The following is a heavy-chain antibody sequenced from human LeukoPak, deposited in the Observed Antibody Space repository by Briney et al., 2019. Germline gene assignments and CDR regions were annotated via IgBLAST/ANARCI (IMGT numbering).Heavy chain of an antibody. D-gene: IGHD3-22*01. Sequence: ASVKVSCKASGYTFTSYYIHWVRQAPGQGLEWMGIINPSGGSTSYAQKFQGRVTMTRDMSTSTVYMELSSLRSEDTAVYYCARDQIRVRRNYYDISDYSYFDYWGQGTLVTVSS. J-gene: IGHJ4*02. CDR2: INPSGGST. CDR3: ARDQIRVRRNYYDISDYSYFDY. CDR1: GYTFTSYY. V-gene: IGHV1-46*01.